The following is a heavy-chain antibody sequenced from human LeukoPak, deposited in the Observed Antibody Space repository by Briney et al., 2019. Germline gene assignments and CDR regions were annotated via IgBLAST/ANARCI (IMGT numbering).Heavy chain of an antibody. D-gene: IGHD6-6*01. J-gene: IGHJ4*02. CDR2: IIPIFGTA. Sequence: SSVKVSRKASGGTFSSYAISWVRQAPGQGLEWMGGIIPIFGTANYAQKFQGRVTITADESTSTAYMELSSLRSEDTAVYYCAASIAARPYYPLGSYWGQGTLVTVSS. CDR1: GGTFSSYA. CDR3: AASIAARPYYPLGSY. V-gene: IGHV1-69*13.